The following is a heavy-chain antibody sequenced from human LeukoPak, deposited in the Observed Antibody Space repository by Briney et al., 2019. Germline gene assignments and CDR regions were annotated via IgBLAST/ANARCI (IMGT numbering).Heavy chain of an antibody. CDR3: ARDGTQYSGSYHPLDY. D-gene: IGHD1-26*01. CDR1: GGSISSSSYY. V-gene: IGHV4-39*07. CDR2: IYHSGST. J-gene: IGHJ4*02. Sequence: PSETLSLTCSVSGGSISSSSYYWAWIRQPPGKGLEWIGNIYHSGSTYYNPSLKSRVTISVDTSKNQFSLKLSSVTAADTAVYYCARDGTQYSGSYHPLDYWGQGTLVTVSS.